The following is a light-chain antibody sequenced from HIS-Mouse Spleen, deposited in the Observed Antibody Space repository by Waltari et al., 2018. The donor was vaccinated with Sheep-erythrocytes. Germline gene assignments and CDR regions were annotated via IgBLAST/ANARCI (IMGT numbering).Light chain of an antibody. J-gene: IGKJ1*01. Sequence: AIQLPKSPSSLSASVGDRVSITCRASQGISSALAWYQQKPGKAPKLLIYDSSSLESGVPSRFSGSGSGTDFTLTISSLQPEDFATYYCQQFNNYPRTFGQGTKVEIK. CDR1: QGISSA. CDR3: QQFNNYPRT. CDR2: DSS. V-gene: IGKV1D-13*01.